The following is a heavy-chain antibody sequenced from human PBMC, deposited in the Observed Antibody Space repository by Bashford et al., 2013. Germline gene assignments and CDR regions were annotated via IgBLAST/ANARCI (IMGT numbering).Heavy chain of an antibody. V-gene: IGHV3-74*01. Sequence: GSLRLSCAASGFTLSSYWMHWVRQAPGKGLVWISLIKTDGISTIYADSVKGRFTISRDNAKNTLYLQMNSLRPEDTAVYFCARVIAGRFLDWNIEHYHYGMDVWGQGTTVTVSS. CDR1: GFTLSSYW. D-gene: IGHD3/OR15-3a*01. CDR3: ARVIAGRFLDWNIEHYHYGMDV. J-gene: IGHJ6*02. CDR2: IKTDGIST.